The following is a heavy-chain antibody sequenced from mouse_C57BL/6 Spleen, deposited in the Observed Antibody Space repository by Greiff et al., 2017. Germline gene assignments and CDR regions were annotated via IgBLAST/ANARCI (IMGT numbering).Heavy chain of an antibody. D-gene: IGHD3-2*02. CDR2: IRNKANNHAT. V-gene: IGHV6-6*01. Sequence: EVKLQESGGGLVQPGGSMKLSCAASGFTFSDAWMDWVRQSPEKGLEWVAEIRNKANNHATYYAESVKGRFTISRDDSKSSVYLQMNSLRAEDTGIYYCTIDSSGYVRFAYWGQGTLVTVSA. CDR3: TIDSSGYVRFAY. J-gene: IGHJ3*01. CDR1: GFTFSDAW.